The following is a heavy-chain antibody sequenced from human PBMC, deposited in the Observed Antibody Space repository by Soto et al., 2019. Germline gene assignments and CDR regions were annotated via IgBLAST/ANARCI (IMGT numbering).Heavy chain of an antibody. CDR2: ISAYNGNT. CDR1: GYTFTSYG. Sequence: ASVKVSCKASGYTFTSYGISWVRQAPGQGLEWMGWISAYNGNTNYAQKFQGRVTMTRDTSISTAYMELSRLRSDDTAVYYCARGRGYYDSSGYQSYYFDYWGQGTLVTVSS. CDR3: ARGRGYYDSSGYQSYYFDY. J-gene: IGHJ4*02. D-gene: IGHD3-22*01. V-gene: IGHV1-18*04.